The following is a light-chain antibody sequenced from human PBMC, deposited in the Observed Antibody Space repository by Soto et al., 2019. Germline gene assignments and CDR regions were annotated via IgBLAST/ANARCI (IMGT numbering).Light chain of an antibody. V-gene: IGKV3-20*01. Sequence: IVLTQSPGTLSLSPGETATLSCRASQGVTDNYLAWYQHKPGQAPRLLLYGASMRATGVPDRFSGSRSGTPFTHTITRLEPEDFAIYYCQQHGNSPPYSFGQGTKLEIK. J-gene: IGKJ2*03. CDR1: QGVTDNY. CDR2: GAS. CDR3: QQHGNSPPYS.